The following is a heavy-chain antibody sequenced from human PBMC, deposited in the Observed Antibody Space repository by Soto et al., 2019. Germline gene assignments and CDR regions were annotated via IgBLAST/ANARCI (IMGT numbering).Heavy chain of an antibody. Sequence: PSETLSLTCIVSGGSVSSNIYYWTWIRQHPGKGPEWIGHIYYSGSTYYNPSLKSRVTISLDMSKNQFSLKLTSVSAADTAVYYCARGYDYDSGGYLFDYWGQGTPAPVYS. CDR3: ARGYDYDSGGYLFDY. D-gene: IGHD3-22*01. J-gene: IGHJ4*02. V-gene: IGHV4-31*03. CDR1: GGSVSSNIYY. CDR2: IYYSGST.